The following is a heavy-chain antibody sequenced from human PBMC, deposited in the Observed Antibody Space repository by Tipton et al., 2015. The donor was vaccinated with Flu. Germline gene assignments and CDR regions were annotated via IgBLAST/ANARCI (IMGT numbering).Heavy chain of an antibody. CDR1: GGSISSYY. Sequence: LRLSCTVSGGSISSYYWSWLRQSPGKGLEWIGYIYHSGSTYYTSSLKNRVTISFDTPKNQFSLQLTSVTAEDTAVYYCARGLGYWGQGMLVTVSS. CDR3: ARGLGY. J-gene: IGHJ4*02. V-gene: IGHV4-59*08. CDR2: IYHSGST.